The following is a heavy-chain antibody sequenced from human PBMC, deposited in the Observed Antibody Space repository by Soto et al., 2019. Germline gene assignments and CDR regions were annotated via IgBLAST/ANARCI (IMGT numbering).Heavy chain of an antibody. J-gene: IGHJ3*02. D-gene: IGHD3-10*01. Sequence: SETLSLTCTVSGGSISSSSYYWGWIRQPPGKGLEWIGSIYYSGSTYYNPSLKSRVTISVDTSKNQFSLKLSSVTAADPAVYYGARDGVIPPLWFGESYDAFDIWGQGTMVTVSS. CDR1: GGSISSSSYY. CDR2: IYYSGST. V-gene: IGHV4-39*07. CDR3: ARDGVIPPLWFGESYDAFDI.